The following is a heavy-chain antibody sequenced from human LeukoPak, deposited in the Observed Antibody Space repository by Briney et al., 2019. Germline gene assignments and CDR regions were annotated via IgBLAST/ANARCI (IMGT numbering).Heavy chain of an antibody. CDR3: ARDSTPYGHSGY. Sequence: PSETLSLTCTVSGGSINNYYWSWIRQPPGKGLEWIGYIYYSGTTNFNPSLKSRVTISVDTSKNQFSLRLSSVTAADTAVYYCARDSTPYGHSGYWGQETLVTVSP. D-gene: IGHD4-17*01. CDR1: GGSINNYY. J-gene: IGHJ4*02. V-gene: IGHV4-59*01. CDR2: IYYSGTT.